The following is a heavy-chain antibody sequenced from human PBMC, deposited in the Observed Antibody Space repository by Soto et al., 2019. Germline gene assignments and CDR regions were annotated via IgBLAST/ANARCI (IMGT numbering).Heavy chain of an antibody. Sequence: QVQLVESGGGVVQPGRSLRLSCAASGFSFSRYGMHWVRQAPGKGLEWVAVIWYDGSNKYYADSVKGRFTISRDNSKNTLYLQMDSLRAEDTAVYYCASFRDCASANCQNPYSYDAVDVWGQGTTVTVSS. CDR1: GFSFSRYG. J-gene: IGHJ6*02. CDR2: IWYDGSNK. D-gene: IGHD2-2*01. CDR3: ASFRDCASANCQNPYSYDAVDV. V-gene: IGHV3-33*01.